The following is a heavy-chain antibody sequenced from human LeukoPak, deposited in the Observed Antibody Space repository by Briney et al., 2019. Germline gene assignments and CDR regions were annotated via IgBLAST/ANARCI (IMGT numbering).Heavy chain of an antibody. J-gene: IGHJ3*02. D-gene: IGHD1-7*01. CDR2: INPNSGGT. CDR1: GYTFNRYG. Sequence: ASVKVSCKASGYTFNRYGISWVRQAPGQGLEWMGWINPNSGGTNYAQKFQGRVTMTRDTSISTAYMELSRLRSDDTAVYYCARDQQLELQDAFDIWGQGTMVTVSS. V-gene: IGHV1-2*02. CDR3: ARDQQLELQDAFDI.